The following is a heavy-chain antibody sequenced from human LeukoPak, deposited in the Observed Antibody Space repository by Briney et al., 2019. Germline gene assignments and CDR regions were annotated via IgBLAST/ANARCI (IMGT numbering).Heavy chain of an antibody. Sequence: SVKVSCKASGGAFNCYAINWVRQAPGQGLEWMGGSNPIFGTTNFAPKFQGRVTIAADESTSTAYMELTSLKSEDTAVYYCARGTTVTTAVLVPNDAFDIWGQGTMVTVSS. CDR1: GGAFNCYA. J-gene: IGHJ3*02. CDR2: SNPIFGTT. D-gene: IGHD4-17*01. V-gene: IGHV1-69*01. CDR3: ARGTTVTTAVLVPNDAFDI.